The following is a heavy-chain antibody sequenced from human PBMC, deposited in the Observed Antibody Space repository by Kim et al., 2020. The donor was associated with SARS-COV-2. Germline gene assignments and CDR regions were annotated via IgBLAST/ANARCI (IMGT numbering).Heavy chain of an antibody. CDR3: ARVSGYYDSSGPLDY. J-gene: IGHJ4*02. Sequence: ASGKDRFTISRDNAKNSLYLQMNSLRAEDTAVSYCARVSGYYDSSGPLDYWGQGTLVTVSS. D-gene: IGHD3-22*01. V-gene: IGHV3-11*06.